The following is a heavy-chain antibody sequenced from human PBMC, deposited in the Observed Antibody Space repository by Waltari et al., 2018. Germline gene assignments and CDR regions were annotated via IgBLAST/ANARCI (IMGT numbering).Heavy chain of an antibody. J-gene: IGHJ4*02. Sequence: VQLQESGPGLVQPSQTLSLICSVSGDSINSRDYYWTWIRQPAGKGLEWIGYMYSDGITNYNPSLIGRLTMALDTSKTQFSLKLSFMTAADTAVYYCARGELGLRRFDYWGRGALVTVSS. CDR1: GDSINSRDYY. CDR3: ARGELGLRRFDY. CDR2: MYSDGIT. D-gene: IGHD7-27*01. V-gene: IGHV4-61*09.